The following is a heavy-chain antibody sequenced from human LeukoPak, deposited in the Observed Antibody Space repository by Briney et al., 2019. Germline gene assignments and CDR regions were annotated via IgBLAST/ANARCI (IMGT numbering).Heavy chain of an antibody. J-gene: IGHJ5*02. CDR1: GGTFSSYA. Sequence: SVKVSCKASGGTFSSYAISWVRQAPGQGLEWMGGIIPIFGTANYAQKFQGRVTITADESTSTAYMELSSLRSEDTAVYYCARDRRYDYVWGSHREPWFDPWGQGTLVTVSS. V-gene: IGHV1-69*13. CDR3: ARDRRYDYVWGSHREPWFDP. D-gene: IGHD3-16*02. CDR2: IIPIFGTA.